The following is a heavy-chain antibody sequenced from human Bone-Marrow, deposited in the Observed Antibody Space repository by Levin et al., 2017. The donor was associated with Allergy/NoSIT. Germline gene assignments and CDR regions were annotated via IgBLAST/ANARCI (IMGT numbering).Heavy chain of an antibody. CDR3: TRDRSSPSGGGSILDY. J-gene: IGHJ4*02. D-gene: IGHD2-15*01. CDR1: GFIFADYA. Sequence: QAGGSLRLSCTASGFIFADYAMNWFRQAPGKGLEWVGFIRSKAYRETVDYAASVKGRFFISRDDSESNAYLQMNSLRTEDTAVYYCTRDRSSPSGGGSILDYWGQGTLVTVSS. CDR2: IRSKAYRETV. V-gene: IGHV3-49*03.